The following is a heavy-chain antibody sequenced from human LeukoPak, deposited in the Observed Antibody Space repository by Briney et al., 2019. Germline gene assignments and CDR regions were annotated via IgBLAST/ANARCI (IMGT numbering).Heavy chain of an antibody. J-gene: IGHJ4*02. CDR2: IDTDGRT. V-gene: IGHV4-4*07. CDR3: ARGSGATITDY. D-gene: IGHD5-12*01. Sequence: PSETLSLTCTVSGGSTSSDSWNWIRQPAGKGLEWIGRIDTDGRTKYSPSLNSRVSMSMDTSKNQFSLKLSSVTAADTAVYYCARGSGATITDYWGQGTLVTVSS. CDR1: GGSTSSDS.